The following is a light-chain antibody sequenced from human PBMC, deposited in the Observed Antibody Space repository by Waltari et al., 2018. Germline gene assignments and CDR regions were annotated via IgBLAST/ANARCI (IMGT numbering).Light chain of an antibody. CDR2: DNN. CDR3: NSRASSGDRLLVV. CDR1: SLLAFY. Sequence: SSELTQAPAVSVALGQTVTITCQGHSLLAFYAGGYQQKPGQAPLLVLHDNNQRPSGIPERFSGSTSGSTASLTITGAQAEDEAVYYCNSRASSGDRLLVVFGGGTNLTVL. V-gene: IGLV3-19*01. J-gene: IGLJ2*01.